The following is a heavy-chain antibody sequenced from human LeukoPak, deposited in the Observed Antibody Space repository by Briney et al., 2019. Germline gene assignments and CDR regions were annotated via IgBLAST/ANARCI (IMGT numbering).Heavy chain of an antibody. CDR1: GGSISSGGYS. D-gene: IGHD2-2*01. J-gene: IGHJ4*02. CDR3: ARAAATGLAFDY. V-gene: IGHV4-30-2*01. CDR2: IYHSGST. Sequence: PSETLSLTCAVSGGSISSGGYSWSWIRQPPGKGLEWIGYIYHSGSTYYNPSLKSRVTISVDRSKNQFSLKLSSVTAADTAVYYCARAAATGLAFDYWGQGTLVTVSS.